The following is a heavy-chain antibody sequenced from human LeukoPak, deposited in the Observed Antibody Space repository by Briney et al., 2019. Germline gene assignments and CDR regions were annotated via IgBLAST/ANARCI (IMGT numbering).Heavy chain of an antibody. D-gene: IGHD2-2*01. J-gene: IGHJ4*02. CDR3: AKDQGRYCSSTSCYPFDY. CDR1: GFTFSSYE. CDR2: ISGSGGST. V-gene: IGHV3-23*01. Sequence: GGSLRLSCAASGFTFSSYEMNWVRQAPGKGLEWVSGISGSGGSTYFADSVKGRFTISRDNSKNTLYLQMNSLRAEDTAVYYCAKDQGRYCSSTSCYPFDYWGQGTLVTVSS.